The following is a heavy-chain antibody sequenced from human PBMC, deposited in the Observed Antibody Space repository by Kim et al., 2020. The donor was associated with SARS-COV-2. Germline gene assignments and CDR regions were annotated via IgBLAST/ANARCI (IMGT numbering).Heavy chain of an antibody. Sequence: TYYAESVKGRFTISRDNSKTTLYLQMNSMRAEDTAVYYCAKVRVDPPLFDYWGQGTLSPSPQ. CDR3: AKVRVDPPLFDY. J-gene: IGHJ4*02. V-gene: IGHV3-23*01. D-gene: IGHD3-10*01. CDR2: T.